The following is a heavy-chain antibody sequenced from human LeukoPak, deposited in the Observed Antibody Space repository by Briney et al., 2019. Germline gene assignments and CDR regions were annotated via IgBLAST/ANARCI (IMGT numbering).Heavy chain of an antibody. Sequence: GGSLRLSCAASGFTFSSYSMHWVRQAPGKGLEWVAFIRYDGSNKYYADSVKGRFTISRDNAKNSLYLQMKSLRAEDTAVYYCAKGGGYEAQYYYYYLDVWGKGTTVTISS. CDR3: AKGGGYEAQYYYYYLDV. J-gene: IGHJ6*03. CDR2: IRYDGSNK. CDR1: GFTFSSYS. D-gene: IGHD5-12*01. V-gene: IGHV3-30*02.